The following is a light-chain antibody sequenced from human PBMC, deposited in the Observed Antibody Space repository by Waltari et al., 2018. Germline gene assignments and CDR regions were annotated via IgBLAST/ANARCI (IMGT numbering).Light chain of an antibody. CDR1: QSVSGY. V-gene: IGKV3-11*01. Sequence: EIVLTQSPATLSLSPGERATLSCRASQSVSGYLGWYQQQSGQAPTLLINDASNRATGIPARFSGSGSGTDFTLTISSLEPEDFAIYYCQHRRNWPWTFGQGTKVEI. CDR3: QHRRNWPWT. J-gene: IGKJ1*01. CDR2: DAS.